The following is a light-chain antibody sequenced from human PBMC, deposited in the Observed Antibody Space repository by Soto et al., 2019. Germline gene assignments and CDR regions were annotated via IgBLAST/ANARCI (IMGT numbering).Light chain of an antibody. CDR1: TSNIGGYH. Sequence: QSVLSQPPSASGTPGQTVTISCSGGTSNIGGYHVHWYRQFPGRAPQLLIFTENQRPSGVPDRFSGSQSGTAASLASSGLQFEDEADYYCAVWDDSLNGHLVFGGGTKLTVL. CDR3: AVWDDSLNGHLV. CDR2: TEN. J-gene: IGLJ2*01. V-gene: IGLV1-44*01.